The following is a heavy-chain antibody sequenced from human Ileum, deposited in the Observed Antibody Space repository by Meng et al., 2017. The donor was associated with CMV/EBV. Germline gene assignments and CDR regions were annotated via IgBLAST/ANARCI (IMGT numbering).Heavy chain of an antibody. CDR3: ARTNNADY. J-gene: IGHJ4*02. Sequence: EVQLWESGGGLVQPGGSLRLSCSASGFTLSNYWMQWVRQAPGKGLVWVASISFDGSSTNYADSVKGRFTMSRDNAKNTMYLQMNSVRVDDTAMYYCARTNNADYWGQGTLVTVSS. V-gene: IGHV3-74*02. D-gene: IGHD1-14*01. CDR2: ISFDGSST. CDR1: GFTLSNYW.